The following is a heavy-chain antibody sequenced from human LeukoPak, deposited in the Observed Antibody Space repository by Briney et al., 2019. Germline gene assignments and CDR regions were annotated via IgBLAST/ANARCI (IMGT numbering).Heavy chain of an antibody. Sequence: GGSLRLSCAASGFTFSSYGMHWVRQAPGKGLEWVAVISYDGSNKYYADSVKGRFTISRDNSKNTLYLQMNSLRAEDTAVYYCAKGWLQFYYYGMDVWGQGTTVTVSS. D-gene: IGHD5-24*01. J-gene: IGHJ6*02. CDR1: GFTFSSYG. V-gene: IGHV3-30*18. CDR2: ISYDGSNK. CDR3: AKGWLQFYYYGMDV.